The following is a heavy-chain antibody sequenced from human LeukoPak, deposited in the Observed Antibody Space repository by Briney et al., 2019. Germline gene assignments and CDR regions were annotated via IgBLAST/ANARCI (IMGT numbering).Heavy chain of an antibody. V-gene: IGHV4-38-2*02. CDR1: GYSISSDYY. J-gene: IGHJ6*03. Sequence: SETLSLTCTVSGYSISSDYYWSWIRQPPGKGLEWIGEINHSGSTNYNPSLKSRVTISVDTSKNQFSLKLSSVTAADTAVYYCARGRLEWTYYYYYMDVWGKGTTVTISS. D-gene: IGHD1-1*01. CDR2: INHSGST. CDR3: ARGRLEWTYYYYYMDV.